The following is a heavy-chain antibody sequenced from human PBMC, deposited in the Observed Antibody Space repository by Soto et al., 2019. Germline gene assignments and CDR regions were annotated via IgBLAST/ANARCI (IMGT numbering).Heavy chain of an antibody. Sequence: QVQLVQSGAEVKKPGASVKVSCKASAGTFDTYSIMWVRQAPGQGLEWMGRTIPAIDLINYAQKFQGRFTITVDKSTTTVYMELRSLRYDDTAIYYFARTGSFDYWGQGTLVTVSS. J-gene: IGHJ4*02. V-gene: IGHV1-69*02. CDR2: TIPAIDLI. D-gene: IGHD3-10*01. CDR3: ARTGSFDY. CDR1: AGTFDTYS.